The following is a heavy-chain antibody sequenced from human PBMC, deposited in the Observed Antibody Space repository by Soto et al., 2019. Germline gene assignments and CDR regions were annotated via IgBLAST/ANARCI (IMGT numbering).Heavy chain of an antibody. CDR2: IYYSGTS. V-gene: IGHV4-39*02. CDR3: XXXXXXXXXXXXXAX. CDR1: GGSINDDTYY. Sequence: QLQLQESGPGLVKPSETLSLTCTVSGGSINDDTYYWGWIRQPPGKGLEWIGSIYYSGTSSYNPSLQSRVPISVDTSKNHLSLRLSSVTAADTAVXXXXXXXXXXXXXXXXAXXXQGTLVIVSS. J-gene: IGHJ5*02.